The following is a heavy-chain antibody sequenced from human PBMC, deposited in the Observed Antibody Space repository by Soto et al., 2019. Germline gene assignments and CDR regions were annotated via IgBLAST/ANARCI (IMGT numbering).Heavy chain of an antibody. CDR1: GFTFRSYA. Sequence: GGSLRLSCAGSGFTFRSYAMTWVRQAPGKGLEWVSTLSDSGGHTYYADSVKGRFTISRDNPKNTLYLQMNSLRAEDTAVYYCAKDSQSVSVSAARVYGMDVWGQGTTVTVSS. CDR2: LSDSGGHT. CDR3: AKDSQSVSVSAARVYGMDV. D-gene: IGHD2-2*01. V-gene: IGHV3-23*01. J-gene: IGHJ6*02.